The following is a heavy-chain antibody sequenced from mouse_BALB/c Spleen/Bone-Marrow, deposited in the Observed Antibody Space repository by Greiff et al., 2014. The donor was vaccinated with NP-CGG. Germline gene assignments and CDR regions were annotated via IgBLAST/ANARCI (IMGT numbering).Heavy chain of an antibody. CDR2: IYPGDGDT. CDR1: GYTSTSYW. Sequence: QVQLKQSGAELARPGASVKLSCKASGYTSTSYWMQWVKQRPGQGLEWIGAIYPGDGDTRYTQKFKGKATLTADKSSSTAYMQLSSLASEDSAVYYCASQGDYGSFDYWGQGTTLTVSS. D-gene: IGHD1-1*02. J-gene: IGHJ2*01. V-gene: IGHV1-87*01. CDR3: ASQGDYGSFDY.